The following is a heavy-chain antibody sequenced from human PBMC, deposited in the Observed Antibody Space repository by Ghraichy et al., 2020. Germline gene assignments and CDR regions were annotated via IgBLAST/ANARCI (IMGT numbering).Heavy chain of an antibody. V-gene: IGHV3-7*03. J-gene: IGHJ4*02. Sequence: GVMNISCAASGFTFSSYWMSWVRQAPGKGLEWVANIKQDGSEKYYVDSVKGRFTLSRDNAKSSLYLQMNSLRAEDTAVYYCASSSYGANSHFDYWGQGTLVTVSS. CDR3: ASSSYGANSHFDY. CDR1: GFTFSSYW. D-gene: IGHD4-23*01. CDR2: IKQDGSEK.